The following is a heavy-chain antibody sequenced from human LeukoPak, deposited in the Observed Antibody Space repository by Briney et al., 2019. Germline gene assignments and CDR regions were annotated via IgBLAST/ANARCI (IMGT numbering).Heavy chain of an antibody. J-gene: IGHJ4*02. D-gene: IGHD2-8*01. V-gene: IGHV3-23*01. CDR2: ISTTAGVT. CDR3: AKSPGDYANCFDY. Sequence: GGSLRLSCAASGFTFSSYGMSWVRQAPGKGLEWVSVISTTAGVTYYADSVKGRFTISRDNSKNTLYLQLNSLRAEDTALYYCAKSPGDYANCFDYWGQGTLVTVSS. CDR1: GFTFSSYG.